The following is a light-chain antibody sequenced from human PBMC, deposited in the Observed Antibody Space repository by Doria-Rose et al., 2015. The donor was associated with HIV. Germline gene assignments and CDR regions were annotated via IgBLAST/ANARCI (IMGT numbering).Light chain of an antibody. CDR1: QGISRY. CDR2: GAS. J-gene: IGKJ1*01. V-gene: IGKV1-9*01. CDR3: QQFGSFPRT. Sequence: FTQSPSFLSASVGVRVTITCRASQGISRYLAWYQQKPGKAPTLLIFGASTLQSGVPSRFSGSGSGTEFTLTISSLQPEDFATYYCQQFGSFPRTFGQGTKVELK.